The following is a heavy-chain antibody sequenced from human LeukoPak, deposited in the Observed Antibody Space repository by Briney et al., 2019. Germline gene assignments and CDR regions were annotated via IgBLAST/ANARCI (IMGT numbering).Heavy chain of an antibody. Sequence: QPGGSLRLSCAASEFTFSSYRMNWVRQAPGKGLVWVSSISGSSSSIYYADSVKGRFTISRDNAKNSVYLQVNSLRAEDTAVYYCAREVTAVDYWGQGTLVTVSS. V-gene: IGHV3-48*01. CDR1: EFTFSSYR. CDR3: AREVTAVDY. CDR2: ISGSSSSI. J-gene: IGHJ4*02. D-gene: IGHD2-21*02.